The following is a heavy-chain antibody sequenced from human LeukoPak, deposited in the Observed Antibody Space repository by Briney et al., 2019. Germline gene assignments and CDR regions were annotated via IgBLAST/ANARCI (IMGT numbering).Heavy chain of an antibody. J-gene: IGHJ4*02. D-gene: IGHD1-26*01. Sequence: QPGGSLRLSCAASGFTFSSYAMSWVRQAPGKGLECVSAISGSGGSAYYADSVKGRFTISRDNSKNTLYLQMNSLRAEDTAVYYCAKHSGSYYTAFDYWGQGTLVTVSS. V-gene: IGHV3-23*01. CDR2: ISGSGGSA. CDR1: GFTFSSYA. CDR3: AKHSGSYYTAFDY.